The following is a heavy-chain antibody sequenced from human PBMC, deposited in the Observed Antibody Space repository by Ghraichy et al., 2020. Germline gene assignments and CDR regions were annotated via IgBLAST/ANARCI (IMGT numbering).Heavy chain of an antibody. CDR1: GYTFTSYG. J-gene: IGHJ6*02. V-gene: IGHV1-18*04. CDR3: ARDRNVVPAAGHYYYYGMDV. CDR2: ISAYNGNT. Sequence: ASVKVSCKASGYTFTSYGISWVRQAPGQGLEWMGWISAYNGNTNYAQKLQGRVTMTTDTSTSTAYMELRSLRSDDTAVYYCARDRNVVPAAGHYYYYGMDVWGQGTTVTVSS. D-gene: IGHD2-2*01.